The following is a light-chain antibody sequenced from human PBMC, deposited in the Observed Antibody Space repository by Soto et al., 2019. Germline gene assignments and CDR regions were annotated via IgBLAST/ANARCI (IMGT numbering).Light chain of an antibody. Sequence: IQVAQCPSSLSASVGDRVTITCRASQSISSDLNWYQQKPGKAPKVLIYAASTLQSGVPSRFSGSGSGTDFTRTISSLQPEHFATYYGQPSSSTPRSYDQGAKVDIK. CDR2: AAS. CDR1: QSISSD. V-gene: IGKV1-39*01. J-gene: IGKJ1*01. CDR3: QPSSSTPRS.